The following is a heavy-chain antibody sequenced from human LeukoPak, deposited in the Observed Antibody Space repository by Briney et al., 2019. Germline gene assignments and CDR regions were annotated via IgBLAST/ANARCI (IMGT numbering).Heavy chain of an antibody. CDR2: ISAYNGNT. J-gene: IGHJ6*03. V-gene: IGHV1-18*01. Sequence: ASVTVSCTASGYTFTSYGISWVRQAPGQGLEWMGWISAYNGNTNYAQKLQGRVTMTTDTSTSTAYMELRSLRSDDTAVYYCARGPGGRSGYYPLEDYYYYYYMDVWGKGTTVTVSS. CDR1: GYTFTSYG. D-gene: IGHD3-22*01. CDR3: ARGPGGRSGYYPLEDYYYYYYMDV.